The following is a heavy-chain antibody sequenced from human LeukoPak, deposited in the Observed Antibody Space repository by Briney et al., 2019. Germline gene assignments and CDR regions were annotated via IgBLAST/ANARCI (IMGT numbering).Heavy chain of an antibody. CDR1: GFTFSSYS. Sequence: GGSLRLSCAASGFTFSSYSMNWVRQAPGKGLEWVSYISSSSSTIYYADSVKGRFTISRDNAKNSLYLQMNSLRAEDTAVYYCARVDSFRYYYYMDVWGKGTTVTVSS. D-gene: IGHD5-18*01. CDR2: ISSSSSTI. V-gene: IGHV3-48*01. J-gene: IGHJ6*03. CDR3: ARVDSFRYYYYMDV.